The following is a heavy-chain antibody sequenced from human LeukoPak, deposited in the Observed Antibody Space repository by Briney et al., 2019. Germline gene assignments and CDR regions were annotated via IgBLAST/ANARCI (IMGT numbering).Heavy chain of an antibody. D-gene: IGHD2-21*02. CDR3: ARDLGCGGDCYAFDI. CDR1: GGSISSYY. J-gene: IGHJ3*02. CDR2: INYSGST. V-gene: IGHV4-59*01. Sequence: SETLSLTCTVSGGSISSYYWSWIRQPPGKGLEWIGYINYSGSTNYNPSLKSRVTISVDTSKNQFSLKLSSVTAADTAVYSCARDLGCGGDCYAFDIWGQGTMVTVSS.